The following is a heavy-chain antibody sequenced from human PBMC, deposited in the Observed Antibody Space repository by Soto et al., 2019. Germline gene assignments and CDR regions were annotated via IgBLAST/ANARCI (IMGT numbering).Heavy chain of an antibody. CDR2: INWNGGST. Sequence: EVQLVESGGGVVRPGGSLRLSCAASGFTFDDYDMSWVRQAPGKGLEWVSGINWNGGSTDYVDFVKGRFTISRDNAKSYLYPQKNSLGAEDTALYYCARKGRRTSLYCFEYWGQGTLVTVSS. CDR3: ARKGRRTSLYCFEY. V-gene: IGHV3-20*04. J-gene: IGHJ4*02. D-gene: IGHD1-1*01. CDR1: GFTFDDYD.